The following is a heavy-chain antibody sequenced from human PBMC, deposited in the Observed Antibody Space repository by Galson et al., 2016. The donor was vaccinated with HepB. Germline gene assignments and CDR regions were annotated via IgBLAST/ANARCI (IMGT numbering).Heavy chain of an antibody. CDR2: ISTGAGST. Sequence: SLRLSCAASGFIFSTYAMSWVRQAPGKGLEWVSGISTGAGSTYYADSVKGRFTISRDNSQNTLHLQMDSLRAEDTALYYCAKLGGMVVAGTKVLFYLWGQGTMVTVSS. CDR1: GFIFSTYA. V-gene: IGHV3-23*01. D-gene: IGHD6-19*01. CDR3: AKLGGMVVAGTKVLFYL. J-gene: IGHJ3*01.